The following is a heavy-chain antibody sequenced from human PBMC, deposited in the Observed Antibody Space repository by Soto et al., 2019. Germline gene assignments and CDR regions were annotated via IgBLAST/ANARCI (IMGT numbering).Heavy chain of an antibody. V-gene: IGHV4-34*01. CDR3: ARGPVVVAPFDY. J-gene: IGHJ4*02. Sequence: VQLQQWGAGLLKPSETLSLTCAVYGGSFSGYYWSWIRQPPGKGLEWIGEINHSGSTNYNPSLKSRVTISVDTSKNQFSLKLSSVTAADTAVYYCARGPVVVAPFDYWGQGTLVTVSS. CDR1: GGSFSGYY. D-gene: IGHD2-15*01. CDR2: INHSGST.